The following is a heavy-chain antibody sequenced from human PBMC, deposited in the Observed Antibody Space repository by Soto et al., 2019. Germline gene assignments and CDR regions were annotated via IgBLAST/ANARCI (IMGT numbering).Heavy chain of an antibody. D-gene: IGHD6-6*01. V-gene: IGHV4-59*01. Sequence: SETLSLTCTVSGGSISSYYWSWMRQPPGKGLEWIGYIYYSGSTNYNPSLKSRVTISVDTSKNQFSLKLSSVTAADTAVYYCVRCGYSSSSVRGRKYYFDYWGQGTLVTVSS. CDR2: IYYSGST. J-gene: IGHJ4*02. CDR3: VRCGYSSSSVRGRKYYFDY. CDR1: GGSISSYY.